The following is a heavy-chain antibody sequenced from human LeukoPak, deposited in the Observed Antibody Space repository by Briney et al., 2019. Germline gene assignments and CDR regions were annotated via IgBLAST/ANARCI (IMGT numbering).Heavy chain of an antibody. J-gene: IGHJ4*02. Sequence: SGGSLRLSCAASGFTFSSYGMHWVRQAPGKGLEWVAVISYDGSNKYYADSVKGRFTISRDNSKNTLYLQMNSLRAEDTAVYYCAKVPDSSGWYYFDYWGQGTLVTVSS. D-gene: IGHD6-19*01. V-gene: IGHV3-30*18. CDR3: AKVPDSSGWYYFDY. CDR1: GFTFSSYG. CDR2: ISYDGSNK.